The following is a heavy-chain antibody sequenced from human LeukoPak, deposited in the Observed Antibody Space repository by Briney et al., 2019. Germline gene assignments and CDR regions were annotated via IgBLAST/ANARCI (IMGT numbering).Heavy chain of an antibody. CDR1: GGSISNYYWT. V-gene: IGHV2-5*08. CDR3: AHRSVRGERAFDY. D-gene: IGHD3-10*01. J-gene: IGHJ4*02. Sequence: TLSLTCTVSGGSISNYYWTWIRQPPGKALEWLALIYWDDDKRYSPSLKSRLTITKDTSKNQVVLTMTNMDPVDTATYYCAHRSVRGERAFDYWGQGVLVTVSS. CDR2: IYWDDDK.